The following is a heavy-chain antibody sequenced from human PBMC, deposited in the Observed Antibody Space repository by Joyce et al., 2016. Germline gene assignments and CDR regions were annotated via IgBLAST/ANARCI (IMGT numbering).Heavy chain of an antibody. CDR3: ARGKDFYGPGSYSNWFDP. V-gene: IGHV3-21*02. CDR1: GFTFSSYS. J-gene: IGHJ5*02. Sequence: EVQLVESGGGLVKPGGSLRLSCAASGFTFSSYSMNWVRQAQGKGLEWVSSISSSSSYIYYADSVKGRFTISRDNAKNSLYLQMNSLRAEDTAVYYCARGKDFYGPGSYSNWFDPWGQGTLVTVSS. CDR2: ISSSSSYI. D-gene: IGHD3-10*01.